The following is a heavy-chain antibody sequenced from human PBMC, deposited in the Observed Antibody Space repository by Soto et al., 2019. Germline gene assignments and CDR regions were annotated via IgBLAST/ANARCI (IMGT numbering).Heavy chain of an antibody. J-gene: IGHJ4*02. Sequence: VQLQESGPGLVKPSYTLSLTCTVSGYSISSSNWWGWIRQPPGKGLEWIGYINYSGSTYNPSLKSRVTMSLDTSKNQFSMKLSSVTAVDTAVYYCARKKPDTTGFYFDFWGQGTLVTVSS. D-gene: IGHD3-22*01. V-gene: IGHV4-28*01. CDR1: GYSISSSNW. CDR3: ARKKPDTTGFYFDF. CDR2: INYSGST.